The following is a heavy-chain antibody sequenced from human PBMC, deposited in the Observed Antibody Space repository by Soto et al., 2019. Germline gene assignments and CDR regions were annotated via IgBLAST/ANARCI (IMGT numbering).Heavy chain of an antibody. CDR2: ISYDGSNK. CDR1: GFTFSSYA. CDR3: ARDSVTMVRGVRGGAFDI. J-gene: IGHJ3*02. V-gene: IGHV3-30-3*01. Sequence: GGSLRLSCAASGFTFSSYAMHWVRQAPGKGLEWVAVISYDGSNKYYADSVKSRFTISRDNSKNTLYLQMNSLRAEDTAVYYCARDSVTMVRGVRGGAFDICGRGTMGLVSS. D-gene: IGHD3-10*01.